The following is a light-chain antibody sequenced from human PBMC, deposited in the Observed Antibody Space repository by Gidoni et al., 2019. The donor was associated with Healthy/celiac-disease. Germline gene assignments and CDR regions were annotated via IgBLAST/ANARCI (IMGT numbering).Light chain of an antibody. J-gene: IGKJ1*01. Sequence: DIQMTQSPSSLSASVGDRVTITCRASKSISSYLNWYQQKPGKAPKLLIYAASSSQSGVQSRFSGSGSGTDCKLTISSRQPEDLATYYGKQSYSTPRTFXQXNKVEIK. CDR1: KSISSY. CDR2: AAS. CDR3: KQSYSTPRT. V-gene: IGKV1-39*01.